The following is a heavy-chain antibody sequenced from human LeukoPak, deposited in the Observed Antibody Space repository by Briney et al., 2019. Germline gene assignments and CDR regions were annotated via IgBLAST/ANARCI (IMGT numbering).Heavy chain of an antibody. J-gene: IGHJ4*02. CDR3: ARVSRGYAYQLLSRGFDC. CDR1: GFTFSSYW. V-gene: IGHV3-7*01. Sequence: GGSLRLSCAASGFTFSSYWMSWVRQAPGKGLEWVANIKQDGSEKYYVDSVKGRFTISRDNSKNTLYLQMNSLRAEDTAVYYCARVSRGYAYQLLSRGFDCWDQGTLVTVSS. D-gene: IGHD2-2*01. CDR2: IKQDGSEK.